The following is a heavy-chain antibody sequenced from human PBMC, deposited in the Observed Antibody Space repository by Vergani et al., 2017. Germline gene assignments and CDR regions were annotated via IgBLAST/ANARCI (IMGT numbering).Heavy chain of an antibody. CDR1: GFTFSSYG. V-gene: IGHV3-30*02. CDR2: IRYDGSNK. Sequence: QVQLVESGGGVVQPGGSLRLSCAASGFTFSSYGMHWVRQAPGKGLEWVAFIRYDGSNKNYADSVKGRFTISRDNSKNTLYRQMNSLRSEDTAVYFCAKDLGGSGWYFSVHYYYGMDVWGQGTTVTVSS. J-gene: IGHJ6*02. D-gene: IGHD6-19*01. CDR3: AKDLGGSGWYFSVHYYYGMDV.